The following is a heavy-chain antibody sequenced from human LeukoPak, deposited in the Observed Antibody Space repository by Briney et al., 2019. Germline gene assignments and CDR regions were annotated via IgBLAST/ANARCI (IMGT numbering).Heavy chain of an antibody. CDR2: IWYDGSNK. V-gene: IGHV3-33*01. CDR3: ATEAGYSSSWYNPALAYFDY. CDR1: GFTFSGYG. Sequence: GGSLRLSCAASGFTFSGYGMHWVRQAPGKGLEWVAVIWYDGSNKYYADSVKGRFTISRDNSKNTLYLQMNSLRAEDTAVYYCATEAGYSSSWYNPALAYFDYWGQGTLATVSS. D-gene: IGHD6-13*01. J-gene: IGHJ4*02.